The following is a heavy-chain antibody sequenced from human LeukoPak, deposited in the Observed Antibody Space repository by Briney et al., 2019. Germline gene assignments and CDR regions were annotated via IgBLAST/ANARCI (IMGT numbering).Heavy chain of an antibody. D-gene: IGHD6-25*01. CDR2: IYHSGRT. CDR3: AIGRRAEDY. J-gene: IGHJ4*02. Sequence: PSGTLSLTCAVSGGSISSTSWYRWVRQPPGKGLEWIGEIYHSGRTNYKASLKSRVTISLDKSKNQFSLKLSSVTAADTAVYYCAIGRRAEDYWGQGALVTVSS. CDR1: GGSISSTSW. V-gene: IGHV4-4*02.